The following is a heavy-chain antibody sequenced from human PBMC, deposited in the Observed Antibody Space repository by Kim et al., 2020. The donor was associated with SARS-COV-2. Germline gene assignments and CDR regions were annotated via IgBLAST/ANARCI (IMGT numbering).Heavy chain of an antibody. CDR1: GFTFSSYA. Sequence: GSLRLSCAASGFTFSSYAMSWVRQAPGKGLEWVSAISGSGGSTYYADSVKGRFTISRDNSKNTLYLQMNSLRAEDTAVYYCAKDIAVAASRDYYYYYGMDVWGQGTTVTVSS. V-gene: IGHV3-23*01. CDR2: ISGSGGST. CDR3: AKDIAVAASRDYYYYYGMDV. D-gene: IGHD6-19*01. J-gene: IGHJ6*02.